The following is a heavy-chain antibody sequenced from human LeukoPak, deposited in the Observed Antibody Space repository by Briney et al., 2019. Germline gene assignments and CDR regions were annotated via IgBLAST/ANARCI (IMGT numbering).Heavy chain of an antibody. CDR2: ISDGGGGT. D-gene: IGHD2-2*01. V-gene: IGHV3-23*01. CDR3: VKAIGREVPAGSRWFDP. CDR1: GFTFSSNG. J-gene: IGHJ5*02. Sequence: PGGSLRLSCAASGFTFSSNGMSWVRQAPGKGLEWVSTISDGGGGTYYADSVKGRFTISRDNSRNTLYLQMNSLRAEDTALYYCVKAIGREVPAGSRWFDPWGQGTWSPSPQ.